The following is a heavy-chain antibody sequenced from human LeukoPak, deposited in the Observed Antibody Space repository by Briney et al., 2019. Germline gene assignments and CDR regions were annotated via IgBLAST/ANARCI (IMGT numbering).Heavy chain of an antibody. CDR2: ISSSSSTI. V-gene: IGHV3-48*01. D-gene: IGHD5-24*01. CDR1: GFTFSSYS. Sequence: GGSLRLSCAASGFTFSSYSMNWVRQAPGKGLEWVSYISSSSSTIYYADSVKGRFTISRDNSKNTLYLQMNSLRAEDTALYYCARWKMAWAFDIWGQGTMVTVSS. CDR3: ARWKMAWAFDI. J-gene: IGHJ3*02.